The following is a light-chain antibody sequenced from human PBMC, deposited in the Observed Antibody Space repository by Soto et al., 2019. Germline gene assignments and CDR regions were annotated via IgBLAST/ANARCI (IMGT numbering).Light chain of an antibody. Sequence: DIQMTQSPSSLSASVGDRVTITCRANQGIDNYLNWYQHKPVKAPELLIISGSILRTAFPARFRGDGFGTDCSLTLSSLHPDDFAAYYRQQSYSSPLTLGGCTNVEI. CDR3: QQSYSSPLT. J-gene: IGKJ4*01. V-gene: IGKV1-39*01. CDR2: SGS. CDR1: QGIDNY.